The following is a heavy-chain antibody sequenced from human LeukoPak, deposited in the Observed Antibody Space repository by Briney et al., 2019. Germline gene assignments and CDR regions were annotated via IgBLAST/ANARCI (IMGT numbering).Heavy chain of an antibody. CDR3: ARAPRGIAAAGTLFDY. Sequence: GGSLRLSCAASGFTFSSYWMHWVRHAPGKGLVWVSRINSDGSSTSYADSVKGRFTISRDNAKNTLYLQMNSLRAEDTAVYYCARAPRGIAAAGTLFDYWGQGTLVTVSS. CDR2: INSDGSST. D-gene: IGHD6-13*01. J-gene: IGHJ4*02. V-gene: IGHV3-74*01. CDR1: GFTFSSYW.